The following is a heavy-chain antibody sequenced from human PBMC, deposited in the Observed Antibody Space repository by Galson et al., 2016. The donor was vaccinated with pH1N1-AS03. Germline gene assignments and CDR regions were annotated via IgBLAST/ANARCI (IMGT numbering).Heavy chain of an antibody. CDR1: GFTFSAYT. J-gene: IGHJ4*02. CDR2: ITANGDST. V-gene: IGHV3-21*01. Sequence: SLRLSCAASGFTFSAYTLDWVRQAPGKGLEWVSSITANGDSTHYADSVKGRFTVSRDSAKRSMFLQMNSLRAEDTGVYYCARPRYDNGGPEDYWGQGTLVTVSS. CDR3: ARPRYDNGGPEDY. D-gene: IGHD3-22*01.